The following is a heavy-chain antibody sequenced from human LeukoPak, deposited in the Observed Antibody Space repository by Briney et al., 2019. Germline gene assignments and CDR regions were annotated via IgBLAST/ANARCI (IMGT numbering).Heavy chain of an antibody. D-gene: IGHD6-6*01. CDR2: IIPIFGTA. CDR1: GGTFSSYA. CDR3: AREGIGSSSGGFDY. J-gene: IGHJ4*02. Sequence: GASVTVSCTASGGTFSSYAISWVRQAPGQGLEWMGGIIPIFGTANYAQKFQGRVTITADESTSTAYMELSSLRSEDTAVYYCAREGIGSSSGGFDYWGQGTLVTVSS. V-gene: IGHV1-69*13.